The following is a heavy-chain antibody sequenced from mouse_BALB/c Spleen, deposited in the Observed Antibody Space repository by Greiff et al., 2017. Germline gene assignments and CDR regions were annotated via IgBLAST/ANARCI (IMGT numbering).Heavy chain of an antibody. J-gene: IGHJ4*01. V-gene: IGHV5-2*01. Sequence: EVQGVESGGGLVQPGESLKLSCESNEYEFPSHDMSWVRKTPERRLELVAAINSDGGSTYYPDTMERRFIISRDNTKKTLYLQMSSLRSEDTALYYCARRVDGYSIYAMDYWGQGTSVTVSS. CDR3: ARRVDGYSIYAMDY. CDR2: INSDGGST. CDR1: EYEFPSHD. D-gene: IGHD2-3*01.